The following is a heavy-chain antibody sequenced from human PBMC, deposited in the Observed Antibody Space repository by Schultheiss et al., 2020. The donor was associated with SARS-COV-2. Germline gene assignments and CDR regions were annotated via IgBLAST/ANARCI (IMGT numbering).Heavy chain of an antibody. J-gene: IGHJ6*02. CDR3: ARRGICTNGVCYTGRAPYGMDV. V-gene: IGHV4-34*01. D-gene: IGHD2-8*01. Sequence: SETLSLTCAVSGYSISSGYYWSWIRQPPGKGLEWIGEINHSGSTNYNPSLKSRVTISVDTSKNQFSLKLSSVTAADTAVYYCARRGICTNGVCYTGRAPYGMDVWGQGTTVTVSS. CDR1: GYSISSGYY. CDR2: INHSGST.